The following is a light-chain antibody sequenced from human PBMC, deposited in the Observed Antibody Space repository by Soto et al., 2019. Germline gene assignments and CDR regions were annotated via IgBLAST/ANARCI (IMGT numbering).Light chain of an antibody. Sequence: DIQMTQSPSSLSASVGDRVTITCRASQSISSYLNWYQQKPGKAPKLLIYAASSLQSGVPSRFSGSGSGTDFTLTISRLEPEDFAVYYCQQYCSSPITFGQGTRLEIK. J-gene: IGKJ5*01. CDR3: QQYCSSPIT. CDR1: QSISSY. CDR2: AAS. V-gene: IGKV1-39*01.